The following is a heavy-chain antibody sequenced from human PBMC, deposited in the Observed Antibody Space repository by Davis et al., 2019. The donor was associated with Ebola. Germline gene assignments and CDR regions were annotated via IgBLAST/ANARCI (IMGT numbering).Heavy chain of an antibody. V-gene: IGHV3-66*04. Sequence: GGSLRLSCAASGFTVSSNYMSWVRQAPGKGLEWVSVIYSGGSTYYADSVKGRFTISRDNSKNTLYLQMNSLRAEDTAVYYCARQYGWGNYYGMDVWGQGTTVTVSS. CDR3: ARQYGWGNYYGMDV. CDR1: GFTVSSNY. CDR2: IYSGGST. D-gene: IGHD3-10*01. J-gene: IGHJ6*02.